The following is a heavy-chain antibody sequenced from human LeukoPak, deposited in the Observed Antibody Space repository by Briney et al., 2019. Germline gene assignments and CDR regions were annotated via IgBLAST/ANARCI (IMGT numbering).Heavy chain of an antibody. D-gene: IGHD5-12*01. CDR3: ARAGVDIVATNGPYFDY. CDR2: ISSSSSYI. Sequence: PVGSLRFSCAASGFTFSSYGMHWVRQAPGKGVEWVSSISSSSSYIYYADSVKGRFTISRDNAKNSLYLQMKSLRAEDTAVYYCARAGVDIVATNGPYFDYWGQGTLVAVSS. V-gene: IGHV3-21*01. CDR1: GFTFSSYG. J-gene: IGHJ4*02.